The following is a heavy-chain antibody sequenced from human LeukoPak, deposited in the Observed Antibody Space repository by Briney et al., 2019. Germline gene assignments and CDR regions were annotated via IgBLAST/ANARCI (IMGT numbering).Heavy chain of an antibody. D-gene: IGHD5-24*01. J-gene: IGHJ4*02. Sequence: GGSLRLSCAPSGFTFSNYWMIWVRQAAGKGLQWVANIQQDGGQNRYADSVRGRFTVSRDNAQTSLYLHMNSLRAEDMAVYYCARASNPWLQLSWGQGTLVTVSS. CDR3: ARASNPWLQLS. CDR1: GFTFSNYW. V-gene: IGHV3-7*05. CDR2: IQQDGGQN.